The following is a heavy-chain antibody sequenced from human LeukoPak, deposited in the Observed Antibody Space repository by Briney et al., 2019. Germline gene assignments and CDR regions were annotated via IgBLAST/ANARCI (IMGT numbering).Heavy chain of an antibody. V-gene: IGHV5-51*01. D-gene: IGHD2-15*01. CDR3: ARRLCGGSCYSAHFDY. CDR2: IYPGDSDT. J-gene: IGHJ4*02. CDR1: GYSFTSYW. Sequence: GESLKISCKGSGYSFTSYWIGWVRQMPGKALEWMGIIYPGDSDTRYSPSFQGQVTISADKSISTAYLQWSSLKASDTAMYYCARRLCGGSCYSAHFDYWGQGTLVTVSS.